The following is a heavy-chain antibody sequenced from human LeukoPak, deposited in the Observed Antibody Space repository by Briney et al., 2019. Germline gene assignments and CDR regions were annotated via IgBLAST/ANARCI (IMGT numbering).Heavy chain of an antibody. CDR1: GGTFSSYA. Sequence: ASVKVSCKASGGTFSSYAISWVRQAPGQGLEWMGWINPNSGGTNYAQKFQGRVTMTRDTSISTAYMELSRLRSDDTAVYYCAKEAVAARHGYYYYYYYMDVWGKGTTVTVSS. CDR3: AKEAVAARHGYYYYYYYMDV. CDR2: INPNSGGT. V-gene: IGHV1-2*02. D-gene: IGHD6-6*01. J-gene: IGHJ6*03.